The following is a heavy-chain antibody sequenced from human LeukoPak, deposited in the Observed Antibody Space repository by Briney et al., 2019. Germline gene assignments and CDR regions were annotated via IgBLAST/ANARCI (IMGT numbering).Heavy chain of an antibody. Sequence: PGESLKISCQGSGYSFTSYWVSWVRQMPGKGLEWMGRIDPSDSYTNYSPSFQGHVTISADKSISTAYLQWSSLQASDTAMYYCAKDGGNLPVDYWGQGTLVTVSS. V-gene: IGHV5-10-1*01. D-gene: IGHD4-23*01. CDR3: AKDGGNLPVDY. CDR1: GYSFTSYW. J-gene: IGHJ4*02. CDR2: IDPSDSYT.